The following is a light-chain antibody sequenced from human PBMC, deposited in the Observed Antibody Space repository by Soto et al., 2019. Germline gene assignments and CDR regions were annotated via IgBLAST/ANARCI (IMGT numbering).Light chain of an antibody. CDR2: AAS. J-gene: IGKJ1*01. CDR3: QQSYSTPPMT. V-gene: IGKV1-39*01. CDR1: QSISSY. Sequence: DIQMTQSPSSLSASVGDRVTITCRASQSISSYLNWYQQKPGKAPKLLIYAASSLQSGVPSRFSGSGSGTDFTLTINSLQPEDFATYYCQQSYSTPPMTFGQGTKVDIK.